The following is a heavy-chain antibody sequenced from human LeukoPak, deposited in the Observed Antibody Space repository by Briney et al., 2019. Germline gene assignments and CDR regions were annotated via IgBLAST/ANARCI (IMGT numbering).Heavy chain of an antibody. D-gene: IGHD5-12*01. V-gene: IGHV4-59*08. CDR3: ARQGRGYSGYATPGNWFDP. CDR2: ISNSGST. J-gene: IGHJ5*02. CDR1: GGPIINHY. Sequence: SETLSLTCSVSGGPIINHYWSWIRQPPGKGLEWIGYISNSGSTDYNPSLRSRVTISINTSKNQFSLKLSSVTAADTAVYYCARQGRGYSGYATPGNWFDPWGQGTLVTVSS.